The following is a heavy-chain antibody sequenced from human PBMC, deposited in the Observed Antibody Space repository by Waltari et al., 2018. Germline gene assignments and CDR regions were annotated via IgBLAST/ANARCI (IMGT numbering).Heavy chain of an antibody. J-gene: IGHJ1*01. CDR3: GRIAFGDDGGYFQH. Sequence: QLQLQESGPGLVKPSETLSLTCPVSGGSISTNYNWGWIRKPPGKGLEWMGNMQYRGSPFYNPSLKSRVTISLDTSKNQFSLRLSSVGAADTAVYFCGRIAFGDDGGYFQHWGQGTLVTVSS. V-gene: IGHV4-39*01. CDR2: MQYRGSP. D-gene: IGHD4-17*01. CDR1: GGSISTNYN.